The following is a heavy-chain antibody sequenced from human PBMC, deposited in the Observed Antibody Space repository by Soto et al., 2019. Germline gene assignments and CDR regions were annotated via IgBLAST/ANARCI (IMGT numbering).Heavy chain of an antibody. CDR1: GCTFSSYS. CDR3: ARPARVVVAATYYFDY. CDR2: ISSSSSYI. V-gene: IGHV3-21*01. Sequence: PGGSLSLSCASSGCTFSSYSMHLVRQAPGKGLEWVSSISSSSSYIYCADSVKGRFTISRDNAKNSLYLQMNSLRAEDTAVYYCARPARVVVAATYYFDYWGQGTLVTVSA. J-gene: IGHJ4*02. D-gene: IGHD2-15*01.